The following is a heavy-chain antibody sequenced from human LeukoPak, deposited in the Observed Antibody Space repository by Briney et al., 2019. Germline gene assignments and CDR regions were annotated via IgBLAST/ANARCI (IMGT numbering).Heavy chain of an antibody. CDR2: ISGSGGRT. V-gene: IGHV3-23*01. J-gene: IGHJ6*03. CDR3: AKVVTYYDFWSGRPSYYYYMDV. D-gene: IGHD3-3*01. Sequence: GGSLRLSCAASGFTFRSYAMSCVRQAPGKGLEWVSAISGSGGRTYYADSVKGRFNISRDNSKNTLYLQMNSLRAEDTAVYYCAKVVTYYDFWSGRPSYYYYMDVWGKGTTVTVSS. CDR1: GFTFRSYA.